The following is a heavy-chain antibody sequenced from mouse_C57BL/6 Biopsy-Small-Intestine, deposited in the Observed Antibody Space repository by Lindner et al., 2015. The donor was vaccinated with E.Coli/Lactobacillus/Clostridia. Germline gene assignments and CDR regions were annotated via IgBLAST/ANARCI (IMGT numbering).Heavy chain of an antibody. Sequence: VQLQESGPDLVKPGASVKLSCKASGYTFTSHDINWVKQRPGQGLEWIGWIYPREGSTKYNEKFKGKATLTVDTPSSTANMELHSLTSEDSAVYFCARWTYDYDEGWYFDVWGTGTTVTVSS. J-gene: IGHJ1*03. CDR3: ARWTYDYDEGWYFDV. CDR1: GYTFTSHD. D-gene: IGHD2-4*01. V-gene: IGHV1-85*01. CDR2: IYPREGST.